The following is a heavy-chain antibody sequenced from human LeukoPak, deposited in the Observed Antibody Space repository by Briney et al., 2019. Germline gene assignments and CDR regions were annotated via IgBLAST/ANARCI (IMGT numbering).Heavy chain of an antibody. CDR3: ATDRGSSKIAY. Sequence: PGESLRLACAASGFTVSSNYMSWVRQAPGRGLEWVSLIYSGGTTYYADSVKGRFTISRDNSKNTLYLQMTSLRAEDTAVYYCATDRGSSKIAYWGQGTLVTVSS. J-gene: IGHJ4*02. CDR1: GFTVSSNY. D-gene: IGHD6-13*01. CDR2: IYSGGTT. V-gene: IGHV3-66*01.